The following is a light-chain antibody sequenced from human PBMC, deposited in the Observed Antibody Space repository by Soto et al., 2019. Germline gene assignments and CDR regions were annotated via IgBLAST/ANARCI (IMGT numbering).Light chain of an antibody. J-gene: IGKJ5*01. CDR1: QSVSSY. V-gene: IGKV3-11*01. Sequence: EIVLTQSPATLSLSPGERDTLSCRASQSVSSYLAWYQQKPGQAPRLLIYDASNRATGIPARFSGSGSGTDFTLTIRSLEPEDFAVYYCQQRSNWITFGQGTRLEIK. CDR3: QQRSNWIT. CDR2: DAS.